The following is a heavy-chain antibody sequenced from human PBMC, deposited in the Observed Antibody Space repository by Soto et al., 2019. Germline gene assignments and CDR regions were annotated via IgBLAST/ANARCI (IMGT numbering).Heavy chain of an antibody. Sequence: EVQLLESGGNFVQPGGSLRLSCAASGFTFSNYGMNWVRQAPGKGLEWVSAISGGGNSPHYADSVKGRFTISRDNSKNTLYLKTNSLRADDTALYYCAKSGIVATMRTFSWFDSWGQGTLVTISS. CDR3: AKSGIVATMRTFSWFDS. CDR2: ISGGGNSP. CDR1: GFTFSNYG. J-gene: IGHJ5*01. D-gene: IGHD2-2*01. V-gene: IGHV3-23*01.